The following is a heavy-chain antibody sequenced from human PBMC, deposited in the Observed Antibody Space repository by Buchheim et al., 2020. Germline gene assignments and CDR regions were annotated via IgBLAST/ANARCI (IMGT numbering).Heavy chain of an antibody. CDR2: IWYDGSNK. CDR3: ASGNGDTTNLFDY. V-gene: IGHV3-33*01. Sequence: QVQLVESGGGVVQPGRSLRLSCAASGFTFSNYGMYWVRQAPGKGLEWVAVIWYDGSNKYYADSVKGRFTISRDNSKNTMYLHMNSLRAEDTAVYYCASGNGDTTNLFDYWGQGTL. CDR1: GFTFSNYG. D-gene: IGHD4-17*01. J-gene: IGHJ4*02.